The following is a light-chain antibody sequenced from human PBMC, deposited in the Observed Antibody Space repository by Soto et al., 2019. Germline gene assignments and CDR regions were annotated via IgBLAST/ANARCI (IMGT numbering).Light chain of an antibody. CDR3: QQYGSSPLYT. Sequence: EIVLTQSPGTLSLSPGERATLSCRASQSVTSSYLAWYQQKPGQAPRLLIYGASSRATGIPDRFSGSGSGTYCTLTISRLEPEDFAVYYCQQYGSSPLYTFGQGTKLEIK. J-gene: IGKJ2*01. CDR1: QSVTSSY. V-gene: IGKV3-20*01. CDR2: GAS.